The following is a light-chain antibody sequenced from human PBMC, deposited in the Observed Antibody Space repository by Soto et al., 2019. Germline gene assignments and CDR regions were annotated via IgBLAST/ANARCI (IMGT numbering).Light chain of an antibody. Sequence: EIVLTQSPGTRSLSPVERATLSCSPSQSVSSSNLAWYQQTPGQAPRLIFYGASTRATVIPARFSGSGSGTEFTLTISSLQSEDFAFYCCQRYNSWPPITFGQGTRLEIK. CDR3: QRYNSWPPIT. J-gene: IGKJ5*01. V-gene: IGKV3-15*01. CDR1: QSVSSSN. CDR2: GAS.